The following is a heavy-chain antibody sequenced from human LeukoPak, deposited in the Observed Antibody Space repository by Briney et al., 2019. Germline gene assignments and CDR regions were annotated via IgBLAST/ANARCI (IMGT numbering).Heavy chain of an antibody. CDR1: GASITSFY. CDR2: IYTSGTT. J-gene: IGHJ4*02. Sequence: SETLSLTCTVSGASITSFYWSWIRQPAGKGLEWIGRIYTSGTTNYNPSLKSRVTTSVDASKNQFSLKLTSVTAADTAVYYCARDSKSTSYDHWGQGTLVTASS. V-gene: IGHV4-4*07. CDR3: ARDSKSTSYDH.